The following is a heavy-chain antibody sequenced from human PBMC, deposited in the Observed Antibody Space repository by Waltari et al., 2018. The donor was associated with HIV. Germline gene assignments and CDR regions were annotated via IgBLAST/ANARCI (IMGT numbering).Heavy chain of an antibody. J-gene: IGHJ6*02. D-gene: IGHD3-16*01. V-gene: IGHV3-21*01. CDR2: ISSSSSYI. Sequence: EVQLVESGGGLVKPGGSLRLSCAASGCTFSSSRMNWVRQAPGKGLEWVSSISSSSSYIYYADSVKGRFTISRDNAKNSLYLQMNSLRAEDTAVYYCARDFWGGYYYGMDVWGQGTTVTVSS. CDR3: ARDFWGGYYYGMDV. CDR1: GCTFSSSR.